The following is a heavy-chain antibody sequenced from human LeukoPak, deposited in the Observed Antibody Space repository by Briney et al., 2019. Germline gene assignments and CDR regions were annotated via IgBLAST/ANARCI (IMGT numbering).Heavy chain of an antibody. V-gene: IGHV4-59*01. J-gene: IGHJ5*02. Sequence: SETLSLTCTVSGGSISSYYWSWIRQPPGKGLEWIGYIYYSGSTNYNPSLKSRVTISVDTSKNQFSLKLSSVTAADTAVYYCARDSGYYYGSGSFNWFDPWGQGTLVTVSS. CDR3: ARDSGYYYGSGSFNWFDP. D-gene: IGHD3-10*01. CDR1: GGSISSYY. CDR2: IYYSGST.